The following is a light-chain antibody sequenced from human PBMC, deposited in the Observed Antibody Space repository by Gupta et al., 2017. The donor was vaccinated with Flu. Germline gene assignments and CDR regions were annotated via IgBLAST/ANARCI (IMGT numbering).Light chain of an antibody. Sequence: ELLLTQSPATLSLSPGERATLSCRASQSVSSYLARYQQKPGQAPRLLIYDASNRATGIPARFSGSGSGTDFTLTISSLEPEDFAVYYCQQRSNLVSFGQGTKLEIK. CDR1: QSVSSY. CDR2: DAS. J-gene: IGKJ2*03. V-gene: IGKV3-11*01. CDR3: QQRSNLVS.